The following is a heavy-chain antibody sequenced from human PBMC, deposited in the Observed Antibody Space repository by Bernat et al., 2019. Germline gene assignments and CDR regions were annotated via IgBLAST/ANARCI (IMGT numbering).Heavy chain of an antibody. D-gene: IGHD3-16*02. CDR3: ATVTFGGVIPRFDY. J-gene: IGHJ4*02. Sequence: VQLVESGGGLVHPGGSLRLSCAASGFTFSSYQMNWVRQAPGKGLEWISYISSFGSSISYANSVKGRFTMSRDNAKNSLYLQMSSMRAEDTAVYYCATVTFGGVIPRFDYWGQGTLVTVSS. V-gene: IGHV3-48*03. CDR1: GFTFSSYQ. CDR2: ISSFGSSI.